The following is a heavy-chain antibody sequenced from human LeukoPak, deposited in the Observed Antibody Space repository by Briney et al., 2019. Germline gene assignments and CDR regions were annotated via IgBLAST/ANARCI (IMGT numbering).Heavy chain of an antibody. CDR2: ISSSSSTI. Sequence: GGSLRLSCAASGFTFSSYSMNWVRQAPGKGLEWVSYISSSSSTIYYADSVKGRFTISRDNAENSLYLQMNSLRAEDTAVYYCARELQFVTIFGVVSTAHDYWGQGTLVTVSS. V-gene: IGHV3-48*01. J-gene: IGHJ4*02. CDR3: ARELQFVTIFGVVSTAHDY. CDR1: GFTFSSYS. D-gene: IGHD3-3*01.